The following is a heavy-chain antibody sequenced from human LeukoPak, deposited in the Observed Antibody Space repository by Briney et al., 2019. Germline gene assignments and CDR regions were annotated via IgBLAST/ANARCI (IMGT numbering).Heavy chain of an antibody. V-gene: IGHV1-2*02. CDR1: GYTFTSYD. CDR2: INPNSGGT. D-gene: IGHD6-19*01. CDR3: ATLPRLATFDP. J-gene: IGHJ5*02. Sequence: ASVKVSCKASGYTFTSYDINWVRQATGQGLEWMGWINPNSGGTNYAQKFQGRVTMTRDTSISTAYMELSRLRSDDTAVYYCATLPRLATFDPWGQGTLVTVSS.